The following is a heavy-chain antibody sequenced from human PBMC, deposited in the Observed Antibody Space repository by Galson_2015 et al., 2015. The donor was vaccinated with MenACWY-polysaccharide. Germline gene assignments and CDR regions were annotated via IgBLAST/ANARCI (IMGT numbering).Heavy chain of an antibody. CDR1: GLRFSGSG. CDR2: IQYDGTNK. Sequence: LRLSCAASGLRFSGSGVHWVRQAPGKGLEWVAVIQYDGTNKVYADSVKGRFSISRDNSKNTLYLEMNSLRAEDTALYYCAREGSRIVFHAFDVWGQGTMVTVSS. J-gene: IGHJ3*01. CDR3: AREGSRIVFHAFDV. V-gene: IGHV3-33*01. D-gene: IGHD2-21*01.